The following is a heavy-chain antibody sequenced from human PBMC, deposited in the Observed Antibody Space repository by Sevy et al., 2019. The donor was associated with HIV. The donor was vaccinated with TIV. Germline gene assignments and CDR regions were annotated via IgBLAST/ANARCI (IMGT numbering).Heavy chain of an antibody. CDR1: GFTFSSYS. D-gene: IGHD3-22*01. J-gene: IGHJ3*02. CDR2: ISSSSSTI. CDR3: ARSSFYYDSSGYPADFDI. Sequence: GGSLRLSCAASGFTFSSYSMNWVRQAPGKGLEWVSYISSSSSTIYYADSVKGRFTISRDNAKNSLYLQMNSLRAEDTAVYYCARSSFYYDSSGYPADFDIWGQGTMVTVSS. V-gene: IGHV3-48*01.